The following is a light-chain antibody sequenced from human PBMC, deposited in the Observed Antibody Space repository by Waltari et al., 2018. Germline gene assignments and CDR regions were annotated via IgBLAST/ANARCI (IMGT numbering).Light chain of an antibody. Sequence: DIVMTQSPDSLAVSLGERATINCMSSQSVLSNSNNKNYLAWYQQKPGQPPKLLIYWASTRESGVPDRFSGGGSGTDFTLTISSLQAEDVAVYYCQQYYGSPLTFGGGTKVEIK. J-gene: IGKJ4*01. CDR2: WAS. CDR3: QQYYGSPLT. V-gene: IGKV4-1*01. CDR1: QSVLSNSNNKNY.